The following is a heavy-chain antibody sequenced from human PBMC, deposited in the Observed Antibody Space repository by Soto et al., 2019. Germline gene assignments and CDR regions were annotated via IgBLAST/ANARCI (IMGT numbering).Heavy chain of an antibody. CDR2: MNPNSGNT. V-gene: IGHV1-8*01. CDR1: EYTCTSYD. CDR3: ARELSSSWRFDY. Sequence: QVQLVQSGAEVKKPGSSVKVSCKTSEYTCTSYDINWVRQATGQGLEWMGCMNPNSGNTGYAQKFQGRVTMTRNTSISRADLALSSLRSEDTAVYYWARELSSSWRFDYWGQGTLGTGSS. J-gene: IGHJ4*02. D-gene: IGHD6-13*01.